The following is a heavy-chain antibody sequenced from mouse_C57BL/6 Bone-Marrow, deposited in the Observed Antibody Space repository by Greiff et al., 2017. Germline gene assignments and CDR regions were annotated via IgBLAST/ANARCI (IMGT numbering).Heavy chain of an antibody. CDR2: IHPNSGST. D-gene: IGHD1-1*01. CDR1: GYTFTSYW. V-gene: IGHV1-64*01. CDR3: AGPYDYGSSYSGFAY. Sequence: VQLQQPGAELVKPGASVKLSCKASGYTFTSYWMHWVKQRPGQGLEWIGMIHPNSGSTYYNEKFKSKATLTVDKSSTTAYMQLSSLTSEDSAVYYCAGPYDYGSSYSGFAYWGQGTLVTVSA. J-gene: IGHJ3*01.